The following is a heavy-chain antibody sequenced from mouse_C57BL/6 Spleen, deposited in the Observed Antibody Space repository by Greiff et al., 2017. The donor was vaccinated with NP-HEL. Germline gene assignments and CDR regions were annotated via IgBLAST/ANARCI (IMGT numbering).Heavy chain of an antibody. CDR3: ARQVATDWYFDV. Sequence: EVKLMESGGGLVKPGGSLKLSCAASGFTFSDYGMHWVRQAPEKGLEWVAYISSGSSTIDYADTVKGRFTISRDNAKNTLFLQMTSLRSEDTAMYYCARQVATDWYFDVWGTGTTVTVSS. D-gene: IGHD1-1*02. CDR1: GFTFSDYG. CDR2: ISSGSSTI. V-gene: IGHV5-17*01. J-gene: IGHJ1*03.